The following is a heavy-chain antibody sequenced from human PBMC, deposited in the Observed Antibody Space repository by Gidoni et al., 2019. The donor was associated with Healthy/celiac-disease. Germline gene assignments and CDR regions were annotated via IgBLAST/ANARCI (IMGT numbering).Heavy chain of an antibody. Sequence: SSVKVSCKASGGTFSSYAISWVRQAPGQGFEWMGGIIPIFGTANYAQKFQGRVTITADESTSTAYMELSSLRSEDTAVYYCASRDIVVVPAAIEYYYYMDVWGKGTTVTVSS. CDR1: GGTFSSYA. CDR2: IIPIFGTA. CDR3: ASRDIVVVPAAIEYYYYMDV. V-gene: IGHV1-69*01. J-gene: IGHJ6*03. D-gene: IGHD2-2*02.